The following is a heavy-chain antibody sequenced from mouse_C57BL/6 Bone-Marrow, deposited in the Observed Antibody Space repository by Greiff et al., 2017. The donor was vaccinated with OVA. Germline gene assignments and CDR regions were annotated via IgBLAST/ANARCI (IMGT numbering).Heavy chain of an antibody. V-gene: IGHV5-4*01. CDR1: GFTFSSYA. Sequence: DVKLQESGGGLVKPGGSLKLSCAASGFTFSSYAMSWVRQTPEKRLEWVATISDGGSYTYYPDNVKGRFTISRDNAKNNLYLQMSHLKSEDTAMYYCARDRGRVHFDYWGQGTTLTVSS. J-gene: IGHJ2*01. CDR2: ISDGGSYT. CDR3: ARDRGRVHFDY.